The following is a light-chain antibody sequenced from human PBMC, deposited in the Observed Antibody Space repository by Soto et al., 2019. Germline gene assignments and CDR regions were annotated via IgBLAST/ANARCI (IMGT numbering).Light chain of an antibody. CDR3: QQYASSPLT. J-gene: IGKJ4*01. CDR1: QSVRSNY. CDR2: CAS. V-gene: IGKV3-20*01. Sequence: EIVLTQSPGTLSLSSGERATLSCRASQSVRSNYLAWYQQKPGQAPRLRIYCASSRATGIPDRFGGSGSGTDFTLPISSLEPEDFAVYYCQQYASSPLTFGGGTEVEIK.